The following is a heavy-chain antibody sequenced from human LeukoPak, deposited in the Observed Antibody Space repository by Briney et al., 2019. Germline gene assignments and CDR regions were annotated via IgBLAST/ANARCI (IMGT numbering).Heavy chain of an antibody. V-gene: IGHV1-69*04. CDR3: AGPDYNSGSTSTPPKYYYYYGMDV. J-gene: IGHJ6*04. CDR2: IIPILGIA. Sequence: SVKVSCKASGGTFSSYAISWVRQAPGQGLEWMGRIIPILGIANYAQKFQGRVTTTADKSTSTAYMELSSLRSEDTAVYYCAGPDYNSGSTSTPPKYYYYYGMDVWGKGTTVTVSS. D-gene: IGHD1-26*01. CDR1: GGTFSSYA.